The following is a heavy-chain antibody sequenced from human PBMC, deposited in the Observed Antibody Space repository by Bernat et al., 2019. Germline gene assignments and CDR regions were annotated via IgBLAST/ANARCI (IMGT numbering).Heavy chain of an antibody. CDR2: IYSGGST. CDR3: ARGRGGGSYSAFDY. D-gene: IGHD1-26*01. Sequence: EVQLLESGGGLVQPGGSLRLSCAASGFTVSSNYLNWIRQAPGKGLEWVSVIYSGGSTSYADFVKGRFTISRDNSKNALYLQMNSRRAEDAAVYYCARGRGGGSYSAFDYWGQGTLVTVSS. CDR1: GFTVSSNY. J-gene: IGHJ4*02. V-gene: IGHV3-66*01.